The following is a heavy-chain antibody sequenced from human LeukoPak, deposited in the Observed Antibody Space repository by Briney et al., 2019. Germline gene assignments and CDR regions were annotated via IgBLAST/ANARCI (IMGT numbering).Heavy chain of an antibody. J-gene: IGHJ5*02. CDR3: ATQKDYDNWFDP. CDR1: GGSISSSSSY. CDR2: IYYSGSI. D-gene: IGHD4-17*01. Sequence: SETLSLTCTVSGGSISSSSSYWGWIRQPPGKGLEWIGSIYYSGSIYYNSSLKSRVTISVDTSKNQFSLKLSSVTAADTAVYYCATQKDYDNWFDPWGQGTLVTVSS. V-gene: IGHV4-39*01.